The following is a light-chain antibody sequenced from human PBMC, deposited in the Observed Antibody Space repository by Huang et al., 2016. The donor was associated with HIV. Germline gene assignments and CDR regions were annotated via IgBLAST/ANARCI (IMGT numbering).Light chain of an antibody. CDR1: QDINRW. J-gene: IGKJ4*01. CDR2: AAS. Sequence: DIQMTQSPSSVSASVGDRISFTCRASQDINRWLACYQQKPGKAPKLLIYAASTLQGGGPSRFSGRVSGTGFTLTINNLQPEDFATYFCQQAVSFPLTFGGGTKVEIK. V-gene: IGKV1-12*01. CDR3: QQAVSFPLT.